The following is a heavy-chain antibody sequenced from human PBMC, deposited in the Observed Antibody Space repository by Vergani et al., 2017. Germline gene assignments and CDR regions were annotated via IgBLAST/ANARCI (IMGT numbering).Heavy chain of an antibody. V-gene: IGHV3-7*01. D-gene: IGHD3-10*01. J-gene: IGHJ4*02. CDR1: GFTFRNYY. Sequence: EVQLVASGGGLVQPGGSLRLSCGVSGFTFRNYYMTWVRRAPGKGLEWVANIRQDGDEIYCADSVRGRFPSSRDNGRSSLYLQMNSLRTEDTAVYYCARVRFEWILDFWGQGTLVTVSS. CDR3: ARVRFEWILDF. CDR2: IRQDGDEI.